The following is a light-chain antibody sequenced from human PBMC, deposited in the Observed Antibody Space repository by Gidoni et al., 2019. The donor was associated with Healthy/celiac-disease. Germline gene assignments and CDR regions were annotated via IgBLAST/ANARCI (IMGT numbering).Light chain of an antibody. J-gene: IGKJ1*01. CDR3: QQYYSTLWT. CDR2: WAS. CDR1: QSVLYSSNNKNY. V-gene: IGKV4-1*01. Sequence: DIVMTQSPDSLAVSLGERATINCKSSQSVLYSSNNKNYLAWYQQKPGQPPKLLIYWASTQESGVPDRFSGSGSGTDFTLTISSLQAEDVAVYYCQQYYSTLWTFSQGTKVEIK.